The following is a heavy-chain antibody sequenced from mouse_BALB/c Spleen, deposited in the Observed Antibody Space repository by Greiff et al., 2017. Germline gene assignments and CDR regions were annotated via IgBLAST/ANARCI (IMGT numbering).Heavy chain of an antibody. CDR2: IRSKSNNYAT. CDR3: VDRSFDY. J-gene: IGHJ2*01. Sequence: EVQGVESGGGLVQPKGSLKLSCAASGFTFNTYAMNWVRQAPGKGLDWVARIRSKSNNYATYYADSVKDRFTISRDDSQSMLYLQLNNLKTEDTAMYYCVDRSFDYWGQGTTLTVSS. CDR1: GFTFNTYA. D-gene: IGHD2-14*01. V-gene: IGHV10-1*02.